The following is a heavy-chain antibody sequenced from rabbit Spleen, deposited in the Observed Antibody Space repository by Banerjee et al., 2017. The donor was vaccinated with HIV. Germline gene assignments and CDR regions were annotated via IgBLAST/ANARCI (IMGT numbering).Heavy chain of an antibody. D-gene: IGHD1-1*01. CDR1: GSAISSYA. Sequence: EESGGRLVTPGTPLTLTCTASGSAISSYAITWVRQAPGKGLEWIGCIYNGDGATWYASWVNGRFTISRSTSLNTVDLRLTNLTATDTATYFCATNAAVISYLTLWGPGTRSPS. J-gene: IGHJ4*01. CDR2: IYNGDGAT. CDR3: ATNAAVISYLTL. V-gene: IGHV1S47*01.